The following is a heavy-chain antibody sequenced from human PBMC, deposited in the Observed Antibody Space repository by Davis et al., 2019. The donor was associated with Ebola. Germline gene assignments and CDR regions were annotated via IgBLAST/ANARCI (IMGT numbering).Heavy chain of an antibody. CDR1: AGSIGSYY. V-gene: IGHV4-59*01. CDR2: IYYSGST. J-gene: IGHJ2*01. CDR3: ARGSAGHFDL. Sequence: SETLSLTCTVSAGSIGSYYWSWIRHSPGKGLEWIGYIYYSGSTKYNPSHKSRVTISVDTSKNQFSLRLSSVTAADTAVYYCARGSAGHFDLWGRGTLVTVSS. D-gene: IGHD6-13*01.